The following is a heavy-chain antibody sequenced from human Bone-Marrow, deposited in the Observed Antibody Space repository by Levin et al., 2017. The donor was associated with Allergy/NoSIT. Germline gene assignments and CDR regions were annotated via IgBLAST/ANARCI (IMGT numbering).Heavy chain of an antibody. CDR1: GFTFSTYG. CDR3: AKDRVPFLSGLYSYYLDF. V-gene: IGHV3-30*18. CDR2: ISYGDNDK. Sequence: GGSLRLSCAASGFTFSTYGMHWVRQAPGQGLEWVALISYGDNDKYYADSVKGRFTISRDGSKNTLYLQMNSLRVEDTAVYYCAKDRVPFLSGLYSYYLDFWGQGTLVTVSS. J-gene: IGHJ4*02. D-gene: IGHD3-3*01.